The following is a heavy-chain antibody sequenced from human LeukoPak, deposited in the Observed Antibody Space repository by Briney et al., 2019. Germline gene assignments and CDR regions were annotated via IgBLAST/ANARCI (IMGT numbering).Heavy chain of an antibody. Sequence: GGSLRLSCAAAGLTFSNYEMNWVRQAPGKWLEWISYISSSGTTVFYADSVRGRFTISRDNAKNSVYLQMNSLRGDDTAVYYCARDDLIEAPFDFWGQGTLVTVSS. V-gene: IGHV3-48*03. D-gene: IGHD3-22*01. CDR2: ISSSGTTV. CDR3: ARDDLIEAPFDF. J-gene: IGHJ4*02. CDR1: GLTFSNYE.